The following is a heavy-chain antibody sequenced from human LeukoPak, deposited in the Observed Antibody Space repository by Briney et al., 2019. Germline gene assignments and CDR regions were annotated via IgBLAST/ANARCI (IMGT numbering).Heavy chain of an antibody. CDR2: INPNSGGT. D-gene: IGHD1-26*01. J-gene: IGHJ4*02. Sequence: ASVKVSCKASGYTFSGYYMHWVRQAPGQGLEWMGWINPNSGGTYYTQKFQGRVTMTRDTSISTAYMELSSLRSDDTAAYYCARGGYSGTEKPNDYWGQGTLVTVSS. CDR1: GYTFSGYY. V-gene: IGHV1-2*02. CDR3: ARGGYSGTEKPNDY.